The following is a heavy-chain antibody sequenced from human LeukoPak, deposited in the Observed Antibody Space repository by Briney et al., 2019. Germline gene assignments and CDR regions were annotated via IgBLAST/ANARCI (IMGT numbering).Heavy chain of an antibody. V-gene: IGHV4-39*07. CDR1: SGSISTSNYY. CDR3: ARPNIRYCSGGACSNDGSDY. CDR2: IYYSGST. D-gene: IGHD2-15*01. J-gene: IGHJ4*02. Sequence: SETLSLTCTVSSGSISTSNYYWGWVRQPPGKGLEWIGSIYYSGSTYYSPSPKSRFTISVYTAKNQFSLKLSSVTAADTAVYYCARPNIRYCSGGACSNDGSDYWGQGTLVTVSS.